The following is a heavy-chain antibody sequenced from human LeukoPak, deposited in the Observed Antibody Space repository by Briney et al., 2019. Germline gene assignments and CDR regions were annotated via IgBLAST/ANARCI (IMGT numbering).Heavy chain of an antibody. V-gene: IGHV3-21*01. J-gene: IGHJ4*02. Sequence: GGSLRLSCAASGFTFSTYGMSWVRQAPGKGLEWVSSISSSSSYIYNADSVKGRFTISRDNAKNSLSLQMNSLRAEDTAVYYCAREGDGYNSPIDYWGQGTLVTVSS. D-gene: IGHD5-24*01. CDR3: AREGDGYNSPIDY. CDR1: GFTFSTYG. CDR2: ISSSSSYI.